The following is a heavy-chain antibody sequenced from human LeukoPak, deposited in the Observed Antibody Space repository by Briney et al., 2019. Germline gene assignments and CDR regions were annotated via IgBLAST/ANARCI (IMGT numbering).Heavy chain of an antibody. J-gene: IGHJ4*02. Sequence: ASVKVSCKASGYTFTGYYMHWVRQAPGQGLEWMGWINPNSGGTNYAQKFQGRVTMTRDTSISTAYMELSRLRSDDTAVYYCARDGYRCSGSYRRFDYWGQGTLVTVSS. CDR3: ARDGYRCSGSYRRFDY. CDR1: GYTFTGYY. CDR2: INPNSGGT. D-gene: IGHD1-26*01. V-gene: IGHV1-2*02.